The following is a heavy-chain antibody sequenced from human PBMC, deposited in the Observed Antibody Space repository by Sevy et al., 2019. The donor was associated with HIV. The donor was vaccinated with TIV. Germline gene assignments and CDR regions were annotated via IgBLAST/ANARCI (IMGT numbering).Heavy chain of an antibody. CDR1: GFTFSSYA. D-gene: IGHD3-22*01. J-gene: IGHJ4*02. V-gene: IGHV3-30-3*01. CDR3: ARDKEGNGNGYFDY. Sequence: GGSLRLSCAASGFTFSSYAMHWVRQAPGKGLEWVAVISYDGSNKYYADSVKGRFTISRDNGKNSLYLQMNSLRVDDTAIYYCARDKEGNGNGYFDYWGQGALVTVSS. CDR2: ISYDGSNK.